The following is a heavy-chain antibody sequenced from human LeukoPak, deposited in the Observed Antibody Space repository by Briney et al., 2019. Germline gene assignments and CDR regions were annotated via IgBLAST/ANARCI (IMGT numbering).Heavy chain of an antibody. CDR3: ARSDFWKTFDF. J-gene: IGHJ4*02. V-gene: IGHV1-18*01. CDR2: INGFNGNT. CDR1: GYTFTAYL. Sequence: ASVKVSCKPSGYTFTAYLITWVRQAPRQGLEWMGWINGFNGNTNYAQKLQDRVTITTDTSTTTAYMELRSLTSDDSAVYYCARSDFWKTFDFWGQGTLVTVSS. D-gene: IGHD3/OR15-3a*01.